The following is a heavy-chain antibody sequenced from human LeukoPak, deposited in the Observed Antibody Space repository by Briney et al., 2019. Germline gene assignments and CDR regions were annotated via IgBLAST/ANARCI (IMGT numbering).Heavy chain of an antibody. CDR3: ARQVPGGYSYVRRNNFDY. J-gene: IGHJ4*02. D-gene: IGHD5-18*01. V-gene: IGHV4-39*01. CDR2: IYYSGST. CDR1: GGSISSSSYY. Sequence: RTSETLSLTCTVSGGSISSSSYYWGWIRQPPGKGLAWNGSIYYSGSTKYSASQKSQVTISVDTSKNQFSLKLSSVTAADTAVYYCARQVPGGYSYVRRNNFDYWGQGTLVTVSS.